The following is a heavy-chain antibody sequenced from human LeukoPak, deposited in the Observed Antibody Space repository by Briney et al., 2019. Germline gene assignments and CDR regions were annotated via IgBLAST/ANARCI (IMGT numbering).Heavy chain of an antibody. Sequence: ASVKVSCKASGGTFSSYAISWVRQAPGQGLEWLGWFNTYNGDTNYAQRFQGRVTMTTDTSTNTAYMEMTSLGPDDTAVYYCAREGDYYGSATYSYFDYWGQGTLVTVSS. V-gene: IGHV1-18*01. CDR2: FNTYNGDT. CDR3: AREGDYYGSATYSYFDY. J-gene: IGHJ4*02. D-gene: IGHD3-10*01. CDR1: GGTFSSYA.